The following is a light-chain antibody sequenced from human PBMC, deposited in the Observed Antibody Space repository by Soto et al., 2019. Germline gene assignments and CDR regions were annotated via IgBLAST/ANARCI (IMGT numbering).Light chain of an antibody. J-gene: IGLJ2*01. CDR3: SSYTSSSTRVV. CDR1: SSDVGGYNY. V-gene: IGLV2-14*01. CDR2: DVS. Sequence: QSALTQPASVSGSPGQSITISCTGTSSDVGGYNYVSWYQQHPGKDPKLIIYDVSNRPSGVSNRFSGSKSGNTASLTISGLQAEDEADYYCSSYTSSSTRVVFGGGTKVTVL.